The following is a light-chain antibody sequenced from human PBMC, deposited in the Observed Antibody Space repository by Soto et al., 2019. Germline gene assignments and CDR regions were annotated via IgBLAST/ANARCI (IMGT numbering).Light chain of an antibody. CDR1: ESVSSNY. CDR3: QQYHDSLWT. V-gene: IGKV3-20*01. Sequence: ETVLTQSPGTLSLSPGERVILSCRASESVSSNYLAWYQQKPGQAPRLIIHGASNRATGIPDRFSGSGSGTDFTLTISRLEPEDFAVYYCQQYHDSLWTFGQGPKVEIK. CDR2: GAS. J-gene: IGKJ1*01.